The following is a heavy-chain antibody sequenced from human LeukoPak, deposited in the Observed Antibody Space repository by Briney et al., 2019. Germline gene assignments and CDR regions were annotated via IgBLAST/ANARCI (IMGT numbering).Heavy chain of an antibody. CDR1: GFTFGDYY. D-gene: IGHD2-15*01. Sequence: GGSLRLSCAASGFTFGDYYMSWIRQAPGKGLEWVSYISSSGSTIYYADSVKGRFTISRDNAKNSLYLQMNSLRAEDTAVYYCARVILVEGDQIRYYYYYYMDVWGKGTTVTVSS. V-gene: IGHV3-11*04. CDR3: ARVILVEGDQIRYYYYYYMDV. J-gene: IGHJ6*03. CDR2: ISSSGSTI.